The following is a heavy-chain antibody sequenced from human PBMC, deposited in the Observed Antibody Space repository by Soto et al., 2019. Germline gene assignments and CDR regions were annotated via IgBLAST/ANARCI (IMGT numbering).Heavy chain of an antibody. CDR1: GYTFTSYD. CDR2: MNPNSGNT. Sequence: ASVKVSCKASGYTFTSYDINWVRQATGQGLEWMGWMNPNSGNTGYAQKFQGRVTMTRNTSISTAYMELSSLRSEDTAVYYCALKSACVWWSYRYTSWFDPWGQGTLVTVSS. CDR3: ALKSACVWWSYRYTSWFDP. D-gene: IGHD3-16*02. J-gene: IGHJ5*02. V-gene: IGHV1-8*02.